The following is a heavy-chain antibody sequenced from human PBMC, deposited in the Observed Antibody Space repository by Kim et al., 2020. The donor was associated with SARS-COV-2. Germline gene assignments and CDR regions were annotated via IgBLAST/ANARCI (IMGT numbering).Heavy chain of an antibody. CDR1: GGSFSGYY. J-gene: IGHJ5*02. Sequence: SETLSLTCAVYGGSFSGYYWSWIRQPPGKGLEWIGEINHSGSTNYNPSLKSRVTISVDTSKNQFSLKLSSVTAADTAVYYCARVGREMATKGRWFDPWGQGTLVTVSS. V-gene: IGHV4-34*01. D-gene: IGHD5-12*01. CDR2: INHSGST. CDR3: ARVGREMATKGRWFDP.